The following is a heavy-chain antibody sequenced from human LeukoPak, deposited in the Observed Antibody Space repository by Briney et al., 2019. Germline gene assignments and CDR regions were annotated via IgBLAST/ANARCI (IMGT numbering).Heavy chain of an antibody. CDR2: IGAYNGNT. CDR3: ATDYYGSGSSSEIDYYGMDV. Sequence: ASVKVSCKASGYTFTSYGISWVRQAPGQGLEWMGWIGAYNGNTNYAQKLQGRVTMTTDTSTSTAYMELRSLRSDDTAVYYCATDYYGSGSSSEIDYYGMDVWGQGTTVTVSS. J-gene: IGHJ6*02. CDR1: GYTFTSYG. D-gene: IGHD3-10*01. V-gene: IGHV1-18*01.